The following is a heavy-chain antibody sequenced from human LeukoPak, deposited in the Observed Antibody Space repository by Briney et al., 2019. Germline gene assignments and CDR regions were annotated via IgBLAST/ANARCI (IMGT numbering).Heavy chain of an antibody. D-gene: IGHD3-16*02. CDR2: INPNSGGT. Sequence: ASVKVSCKASGYTFTGYYMHWVRQAPGQGLEWMGWINPNSGGTNYAQKFQGRVTMTRDTSISTAYMELSRLRSDDTAVYYCARVGSNRDYSFDYWGQGTLVTASS. J-gene: IGHJ4*02. CDR3: ARVGSNRDYSFDY. CDR1: GYTFTGYY. V-gene: IGHV1-2*02.